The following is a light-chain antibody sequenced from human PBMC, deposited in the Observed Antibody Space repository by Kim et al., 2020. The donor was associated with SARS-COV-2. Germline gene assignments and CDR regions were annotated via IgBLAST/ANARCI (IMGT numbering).Light chain of an antibody. Sequence: PGERDTLSCRASQSVSSSYLAWYQQKPGQAPRLLIYGASSRATGVPDRFSGSGSGTDFTLTITRLEPEDFAVYYCQQYGNSPHTFGQGTKVDIK. J-gene: IGKJ1*01. CDR3: QQYGNSPHT. CDR1: QSVSSSY. V-gene: IGKV3-20*01. CDR2: GAS.